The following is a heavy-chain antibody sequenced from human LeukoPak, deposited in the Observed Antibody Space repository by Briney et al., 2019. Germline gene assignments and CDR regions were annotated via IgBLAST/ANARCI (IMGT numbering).Heavy chain of an antibody. V-gene: IGHV3-30-3*01. CDR2: ISYDGSNK. D-gene: IGHD3-10*01. CDR3: ARDIYYSFDY. J-gene: IGHJ4*02. Sequence: GGSLRLSCAASGFTFSSYAMHWVRQAPGKGLEWVAVISYDGSNKYYADSVKGRFTISRDDARSSLFLQMNSLRDEDTAVYYCARDIYYSFDYWGQGTLVTVSS. CDR1: GFTFSSYA.